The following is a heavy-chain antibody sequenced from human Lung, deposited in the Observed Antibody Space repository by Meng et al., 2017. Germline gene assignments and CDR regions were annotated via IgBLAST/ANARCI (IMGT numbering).Heavy chain of an antibody. Sequence: QGQLHKCGEGLLMPSETLSLAWAVYCGSFSGYYWSWIRQPPGKGLEWIGEIIDSGSTNYNPSLKSRVTISVDTSKNQFSLRVTSVTAADRAVYYCVRRTYSSGWYFDYWGQGTLVTVSS. J-gene: IGHJ4*02. CDR3: VRRTYSSGWYFDY. CDR1: CGSFSGYY. D-gene: IGHD6-19*01. V-gene: IGHV4-34*12. CDR2: IIDSGST.